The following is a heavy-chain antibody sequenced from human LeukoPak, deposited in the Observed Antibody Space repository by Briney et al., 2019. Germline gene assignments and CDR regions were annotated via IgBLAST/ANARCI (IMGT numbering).Heavy chain of an antibody. D-gene: IGHD6-13*01. V-gene: IGHV4-39*01. CDR1: GGSNSSSSYY. CDR3: AGRIAATGFDY. CDR2: IYYSGST. J-gene: IGHJ4*02. Sequence: SETLSLTCTVSGGSNSSSSYYWGWIRQPPGKGLEWIGSIYYSGSTYYNPSLKSRVTISVDTSKNQFSLKLSSVTAADTAVYYCAGRIAATGFDYWGQGTLVTVSS.